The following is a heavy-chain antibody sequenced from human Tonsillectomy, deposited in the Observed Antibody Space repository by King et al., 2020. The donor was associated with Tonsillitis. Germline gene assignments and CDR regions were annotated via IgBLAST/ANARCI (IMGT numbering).Heavy chain of an antibody. CDR1: GFTLSSYA. J-gene: IGHJ6*02. CDR2: IREDGSNK. D-gene: IGHD2-15*01. V-gene: IGHV3-30*02. Sequence: VQLVESGGGVVQPGGSLRPSCAASGFTLSSYAMHWVRQPPGRGLGWVAFIREDGSNKYYAASVKGRLTISRDKSKNTPYLQMNSLRAEDTAVYYCAKVLGVVVAATKDTYYGGMDVWGRGTTVTLSS. CDR3: AKVLGVVVAATKDTYYGGMDV.